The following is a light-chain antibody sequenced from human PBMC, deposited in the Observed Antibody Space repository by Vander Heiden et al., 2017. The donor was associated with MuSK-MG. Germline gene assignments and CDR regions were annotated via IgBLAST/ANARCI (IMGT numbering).Light chain of an antibody. V-gene: IGKV1-39*01. CDR3: QQSDSTPPFT. CDR2: AAS. CDR1: QSISSY. Sequence: DIQMTQSPSSLSASVGDRVTITCRASQSISSYLNWYQQKPGKAPKLLIYAASSLQSGVPSRFSGSGYGTDFTLTISSLQPEDFAPYYCQQSDSTPPFTFGPGTKVDIK. J-gene: IGKJ3*01.